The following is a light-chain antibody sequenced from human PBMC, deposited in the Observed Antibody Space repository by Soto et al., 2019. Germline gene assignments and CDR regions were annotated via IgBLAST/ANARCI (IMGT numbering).Light chain of an antibody. CDR3: SSYTRSSTLRV. CDR2: DVS. J-gene: IGLJ2*01. CDR1: SSDVGGYNY. Sequence: QSVLTQPASVSGSPGQSITISCTGTSSDVGGYNYVSWYQQYPGKAPKLMIYDVSNRPSGVSNRFSGSKSGNTASLTISGLQAEDEADYYCSSYTRSSTLRVFGGGTQLTVL. V-gene: IGLV2-14*01.